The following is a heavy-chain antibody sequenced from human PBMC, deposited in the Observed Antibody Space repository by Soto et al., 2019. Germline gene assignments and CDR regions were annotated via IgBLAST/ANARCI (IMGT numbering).Heavy chain of an antibody. CDR3: AHYDYGGLVY. CDR1: GFSLSTRGVG. CDR2: IYWYDDN. D-gene: IGHD4-17*01. V-gene: IGHV2-5*01. Sequence: QITLKESGPTLVKPTQTLTLTCTFSGFSLSTRGVGVGWIRQPPEKALEWLELIYWYDDNRYSPSLKSRLTITKATSKIQVVLTLTNMDPVDTATYYCAHYDYGGLVYWCQGALVTVSS. J-gene: IGHJ4*02.